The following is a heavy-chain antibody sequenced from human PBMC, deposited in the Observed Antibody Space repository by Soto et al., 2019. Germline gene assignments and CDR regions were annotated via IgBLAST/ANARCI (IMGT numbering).Heavy chain of an antibody. V-gene: IGHV3-74*01. J-gene: IGHJ4*02. CDR3: TAWGWGSDFGAA. D-gene: IGHD3-10*01. CDR1: GFTFNSYW. Sequence: GGSLGLSCTASGFTFNSYWMHWVRQAPGKGLVWVSRMNTDGSSTTYADSVKGRFTISRDNAKNSLYLQMNSLKIDDTAVYYCTAWGWGSDFGAAWGQGTQVTVSS. CDR2: MNTDGSST.